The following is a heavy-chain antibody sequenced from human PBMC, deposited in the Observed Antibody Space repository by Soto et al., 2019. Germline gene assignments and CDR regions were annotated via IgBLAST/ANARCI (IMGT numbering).Heavy chain of an antibody. CDR3: ASFEPDLVLDY. D-gene: IGHD2-8*02. J-gene: IGHJ4*02. CDR1: CYTFTSYG. Sequence: GASVKVSCKASCYTFTSYGISWVRQAPGQGLEWMGWISAYNGNTNYAQKLQGRVTMTTDTSTSTAYMELRSLRSDDTAVYYCASFEPDLVLDYWGQGTLVTVSS. CDR2: ISAYNGNT. V-gene: IGHV1-18*01.